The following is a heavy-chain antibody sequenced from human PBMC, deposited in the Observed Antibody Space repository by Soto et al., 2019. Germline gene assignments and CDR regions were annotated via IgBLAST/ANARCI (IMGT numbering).Heavy chain of an antibody. J-gene: IGHJ6*02. Sequence: GESLKISCKGSGYSFTSYWIGWVRQMPGKGLEWMGIIYPGDSDTRYSPSFQGQVTISADKSISTAYLQWSSLKASDTAMYYCERNQGVYDIKGYYYYGMDVWGQGTTVTVSS. CDR3: ERNQGVYDIKGYYYYGMDV. CDR2: IYPGDSDT. D-gene: IGHD2-8*01. CDR1: GYSFTSYW. V-gene: IGHV5-51*01.